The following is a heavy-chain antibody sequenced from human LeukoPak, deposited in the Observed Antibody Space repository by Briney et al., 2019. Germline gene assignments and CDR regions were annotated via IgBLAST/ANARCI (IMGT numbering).Heavy chain of an antibody. J-gene: IGHJ5*02. V-gene: IGHV6-1*01. CDR2: TYYRSNWFN. CDR3: AKNYGDSNWFDP. CDR1: GDSVSSNSAA. Sequence: SQTLSLTCAISGDSVSSNSAAWNWIRQSPSRGLEWLGRTYYRSNWFNDFALSVKSRITINPDTSKNQFSLQLNSVTPEDTAVYYCAKNYGDSNWFDPWGQGTLVAVSS. D-gene: IGHD4-17*01.